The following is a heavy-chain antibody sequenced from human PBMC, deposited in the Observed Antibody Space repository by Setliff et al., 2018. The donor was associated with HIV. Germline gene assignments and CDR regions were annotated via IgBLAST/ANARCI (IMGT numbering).Heavy chain of an antibody. Sequence: SETLSLTCTVSGGSIKSSSDYWGWIRQPPGKGLEWIGTIYYSGSTYYNPSLKSRVTISVDTSKNQFSLKLSSVTAADTTVYYCARLDCSSSSGFVDYWGQGTLVTVSS. D-gene: IGHD2-2*01. V-gene: IGHV4-39*01. CDR2: IYYSGST. J-gene: IGHJ4*02. CDR3: ARLDCSSSSGFVDY. CDR1: GGSIKSSSDY.